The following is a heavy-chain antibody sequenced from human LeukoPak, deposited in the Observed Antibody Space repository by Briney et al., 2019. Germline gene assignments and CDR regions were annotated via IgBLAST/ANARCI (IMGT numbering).Heavy chain of an antibody. D-gene: IGHD5-18*01. CDR1: GGSISSDNYY. J-gene: IGHJ4*02. V-gene: IGHV4-39*02. CDR3: SRDRYTYGSNFDY. Sequence: PSETLSLTCTVSGGSISSDNYYWCWVRQPPGKGLEWVGSIYYSGNTYYNPSLKSRVTISVDTSKNQFSLKLDSVTAADTAVYFCSRDRYTYGSNFDYWGQRTLVTVSS. CDR2: IYYSGNT.